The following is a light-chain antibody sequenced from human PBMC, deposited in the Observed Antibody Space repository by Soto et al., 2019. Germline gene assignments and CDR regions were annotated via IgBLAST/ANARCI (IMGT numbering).Light chain of an antibody. V-gene: IGKV1-33*01. CDR3: QHYNSYSEA. J-gene: IGKJ1*01. CDR2: DAS. CDR1: QDISNY. Sequence: DIQMTQSPSSLSASVGDRVTITCPASQDISNYLNWYQQKPGKAPKLLIYDASNLETGVPSRFSGSGSGTEFTLTISSLQPDDFATYYCQHYNSYSEALGQGTKVDIK.